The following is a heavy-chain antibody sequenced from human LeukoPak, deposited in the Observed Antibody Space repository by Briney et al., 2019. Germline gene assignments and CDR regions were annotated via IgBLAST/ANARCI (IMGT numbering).Heavy chain of an antibody. J-gene: IGHJ4*02. D-gene: IGHD2-21*02. CDR1: GYTFTSYY. CDR2: INPSGGST. CDR3: ARGGEGYCGGDCG. V-gene: IGHV1-46*01. Sequence: ASVKVSCKASGYTFTSYYMHWVRQAPGQGLEWMGIINPSGGSTSYAQKFQGRVTITADKSTSTAYMELSSLRSEDTAVYYCARGGEGYCGGDCGWGQGTLVTVSS.